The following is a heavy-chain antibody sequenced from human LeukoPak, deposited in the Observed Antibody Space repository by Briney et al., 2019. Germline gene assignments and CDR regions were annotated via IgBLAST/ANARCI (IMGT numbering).Heavy chain of an antibody. CDR2: INAGNGNT. CDR3: ASSLGPYYDSSGYYYPLAFDI. Sequence: ASVKVSCKASGYTFTSYAMHWVRQAPGQRLEWMGWINAGNGNTKYSQKFQGRVTITRDTSASTAYMELSSLRSEDTAVYYCASSLGPYYDSSGYYYPLAFDIWGQGTMVTVSS. J-gene: IGHJ3*02. V-gene: IGHV1-3*01. D-gene: IGHD3-22*01. CDR1: GYTFTSYA.